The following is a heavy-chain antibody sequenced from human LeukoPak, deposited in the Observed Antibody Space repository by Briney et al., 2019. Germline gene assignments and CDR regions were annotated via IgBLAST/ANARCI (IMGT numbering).Heavy chain of an antibody. CDR3: ARVPGYSLDY. D-gene: IGHD6-13*01. J-gene: IGHJ4*02. Sequence: SETLSLTCTVSGGSISSSSYYWGWIRQPPGKGLEWIGSIYYSGSTNYNPPFTSRVTISVDTSKNQFSLKLSSVTAADTAVYYCARVPGYSLDYWGQGTLVTVSS. CDR1: GGSISSSSYY. V-gene: IGHV4-39*07. CDR2: IYYSGST.